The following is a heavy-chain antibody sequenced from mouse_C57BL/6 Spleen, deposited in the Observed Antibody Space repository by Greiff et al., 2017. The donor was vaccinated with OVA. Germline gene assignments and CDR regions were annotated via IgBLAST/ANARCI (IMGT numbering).Heavy chain of an antibody. CDR1: GYTFTSYW. CDR3: ARSSYGSSYAIDY. J-gene: IGHJ4*01. Sequence: VQLQQPGAELVRPGSSVKLSCKASGYTFTSYWMDWVKQRPGQGLEWIGNIYPSDSETHYNQKFKDKATLTVAKSSSTAYMQLSSLTSEDSAVYSYARSSYGSSYAIDYWGQGTSVTVSS. V-gene: IGHV1-61*01. CDR2: IYPSDSET. D-gene: IGHD1-1*01.